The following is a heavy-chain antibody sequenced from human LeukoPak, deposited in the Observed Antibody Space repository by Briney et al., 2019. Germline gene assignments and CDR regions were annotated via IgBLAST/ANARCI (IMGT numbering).Heavy chain of an antibody. CDR2: IRYDGSNK. V-gene: IGHV3-30*02. Sequence: PGGSLRLSYAASGFIFSSYGMHWVRQAPGKGLEWVAFIRYDGSNKYYADSVKGRFTISRDNSKNTLYLQMNSLRAEDTAVYYCAKEPYSNTEHNWFDPWGQGTLVTVSS. CDR3: AKEPYSNTEHNWFDP. D-gene: IGHD4-11*01. CDR1: GFIFSSYG. J-gene: IGHJ5*02.